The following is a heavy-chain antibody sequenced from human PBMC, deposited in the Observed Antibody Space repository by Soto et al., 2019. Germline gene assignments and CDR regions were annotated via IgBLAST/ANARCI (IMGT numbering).Heavy chain of an antibody. D-gene: IGHD3-10*02. V-gene: IGHV5-51*01. CDR1: GYSFTSYW. Sequence: PGESLKISCKGSGYSFTSYWIGWVRQKPGKGLEWMGIIHPGDSNTRYSPSFQGQVTLSADKSIITAYLQWTSLKASDTAMYYCARRSMIGNWFNPWGQGTLVTVSS. CDR3: ARRSMIGNWFNP. J-gene: IGHJ5*02. CDR2: IHPGDSNT.